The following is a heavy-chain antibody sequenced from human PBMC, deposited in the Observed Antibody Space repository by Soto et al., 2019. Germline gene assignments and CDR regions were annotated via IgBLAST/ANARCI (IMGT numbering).Heavy chain of an antibody. CDR1: GFTFSSYA. V-gene: IGHV3-23*01. Sequence: GWSLRLSCAASGFTFSSYAMSWVRQAPGKGLEWVSAISGSGGSTYYADSVKGRFTISRDNSKNTLYLQMNSLRAEDTAVYYCAKDYVQPLGYCSGGSCYSGLDAFDIWGKGTMVTVSS. J-gene: IGHJ3*02. CDR2: ISGSGGST. D-gene: IGHD2-15*01. CDR3: AKDYVQPLGYCSGGSCYSGLDAFDI.